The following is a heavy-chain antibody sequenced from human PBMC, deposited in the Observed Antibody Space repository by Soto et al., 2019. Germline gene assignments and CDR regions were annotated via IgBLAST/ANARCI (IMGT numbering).Heavy chain of an antibody. J-gene: IGHJ4*02. CDR1: GGSISSYY. CDR3: ARSHHEYSSSLLFDY. V-gene: IGHV4-59*01. CDR2: IYYSGST. Sequence: SETLSLTCTVSGGSISSYYWSWIRQPPGKGLEWIGYIYYSGSTNYNPSLKSRVTISVDTSKNQFSLKLSSVTAADTAVYYCARSHHEYSSSLLFDYWGRGTLVTVSS. D-gene: IGHD6-6*01.